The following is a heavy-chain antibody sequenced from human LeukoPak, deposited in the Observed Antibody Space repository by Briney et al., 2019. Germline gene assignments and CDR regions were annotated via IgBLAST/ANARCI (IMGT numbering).Heavy chain of an antibody. Sequence: SETLSLTCAVSGYSISSGYYWGWIRQAPGKGLEWIGSIYHTGSTDYNPSLKSRLTISVDMSKNQFSLNLRSVTAADTAVYYCARDKDDYVWGTYRWWGQGMLVTVSS. CDR2: IYHTGST. J-gene: IGHJ4*02. D-gene: IGHD3-16*02. CDR1: GYSISSGYY. CDR3: ARDKDDYVWGTYRW. V-gene: IGHV4-38-2*01.